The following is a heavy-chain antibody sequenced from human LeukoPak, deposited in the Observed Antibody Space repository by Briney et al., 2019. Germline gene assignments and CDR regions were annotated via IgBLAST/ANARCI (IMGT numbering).Heavy chain of an antibody. CDR2: IYTSGST. Sequence: PSETLSLTCTVSGGSISSSSYYWGWIRQPPGKGLEWIGRIYTSGSTNYNPSLKSRVTISVDTSKNQFSLKLSSVTAADTAVYYCARDLWLQGSIDYWGQGTLVTVSS. CDR1: GGSISSSSYY. V-gene: IGHV4-39*07. J-gene: IGHJ4*02. D-gene: IGHD5-24*01. CDR3: ARDLWLQGSIDY.